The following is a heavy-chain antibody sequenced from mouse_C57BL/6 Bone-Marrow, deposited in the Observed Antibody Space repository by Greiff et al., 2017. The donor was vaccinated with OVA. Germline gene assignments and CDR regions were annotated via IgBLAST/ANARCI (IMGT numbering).Heavy chain of an antibody. CDR2: INPNNGGT. V-gene: IGHV1-22*01. J-gene: IGHJ1*03. CDR1: GYTFTDYN. D-gene: IGHD2-4*01. Sequence: EVQLQQSGPELVKPGASVKMSCKASGYTFTDYNMHWVKQSHGKSLEWIGYINPNNGGTSYNQKFKGKATLTVNKSSSTAYMELRSLTSEDSAVYYCVIGLRRWYFDVWGTGTTVTVSS. CDR3: VIGLRRWYFDV.